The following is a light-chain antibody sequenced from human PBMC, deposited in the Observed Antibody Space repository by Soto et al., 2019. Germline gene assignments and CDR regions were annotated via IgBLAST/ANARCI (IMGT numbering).Light chain of an antibody. CDR3: MQGTHWPIA. Sequence: EVVMTQSPLSLPVSLGQPASISCRSNQSLVHSDGIAYFSWFQQRPGRSPRRLIYKVSNRDSGVPDRFSGSGAGTDFTLRISRVEAEDVGVYYCMQGTHWPIAFGQGRRLAVK. J-gene: IGKJ5*01. CDR2: KVS. CDR1: QSLVHSDGIAY. V-gene: IGKV2-30*02.